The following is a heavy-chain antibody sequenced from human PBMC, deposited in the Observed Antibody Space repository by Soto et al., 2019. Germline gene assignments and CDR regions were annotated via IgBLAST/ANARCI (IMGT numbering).Heavy chain of an antibody. Sequence: SETLSLTCTVSGGSISSSSYYWGWIRQPPGKGLEWIGSIYYSGSTYYNPSLKSRVTISVDTSKNQFSLKLSSVTAADTAVYYCARGSEYIVATICKFDYWGQGTLVTVSS. CDR1: GGSISSSSYY. CDR2: IYYSGST. D-gene: IGHD5-12*01. V-gene: IGHV4-39*01. J-gene: IGHJ4*02. CDR3: ARGSEYIVATICKFDY.